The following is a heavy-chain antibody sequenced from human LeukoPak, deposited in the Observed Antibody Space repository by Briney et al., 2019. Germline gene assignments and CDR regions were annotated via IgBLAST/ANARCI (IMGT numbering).Heavy chain of an antibody. CDR2: TQDDGSNN. CDR3: TKDHSPRGWPATEYV. CDR1: GFTFSTYG. D-gene: IGHD3-16*01. J-gene: IGHJ4*02. V-gene: IGHV3-30*02. Sequence: GGSLRLSCAASGFTFSTYGMYWVRQAPGKGLEWVALTQDDGSNNYYADSVKGRFTISRDNSKNTLYLQMNSLRAEDTAVYYCTKDHSPRGWPATEYVWGQGTLVTVSS.